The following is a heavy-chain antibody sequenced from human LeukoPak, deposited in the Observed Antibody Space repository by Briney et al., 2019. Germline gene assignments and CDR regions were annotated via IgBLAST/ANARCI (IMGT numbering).Heavy chain of an antibody. D-gene: IGHD6-13*01. Sequence: GGSLRLSRAASGFTFSSYGMHWVRQAPGKGLEWVAVIWYDGSNKYYADSVKGRFTISRDNSKNTLYLQMNSLRAEDTAVYYCAREGAAAGDFDYWGQGTLVTVSS. J-gene: IGHJ4*02. V-gene: IGHV3-33*01. CDR2: IWYDGSNK. CDR1: GFTFSSYG. CDR3: AREGAAAGDFDY.